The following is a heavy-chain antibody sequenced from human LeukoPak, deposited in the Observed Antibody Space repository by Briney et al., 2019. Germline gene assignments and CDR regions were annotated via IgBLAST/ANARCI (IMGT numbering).Heavy chain of an antibody. Sequence: SETLSLTCTVSGGSISSGDYYWSWIRQPPGKGLEWIGYIYYSGSTNYNPSLKSRVTISVDTSKNQFSLKLSSVTAADTAVYYCARIGEGGAFDIWGQGTMVTVSS. CDR2: IYYSGST. CDR3: ARIGEGGAFDI. V-gene: IGHV4-61*08. CDR1: GGSISSGDYY. D-gene: IGHD3-10*01. J-gene: IGHJ3*02.